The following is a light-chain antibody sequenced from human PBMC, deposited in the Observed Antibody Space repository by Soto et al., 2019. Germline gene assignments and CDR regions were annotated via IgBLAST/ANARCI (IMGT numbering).Light chain of an antibody. Sequence: QSALTQPPSASGSPGQSVTISCTGTSIGGYNYVSWYQQHPGKAPKLMIYEVSKRPSGVPDRFSGSKSGNTASLTVSGLQAEDEADYYCSSYAGSNNVVFGGGTKLTVL. CDR1: SIGGYNY. CDR3: SSYAGSNNVV. J-gene: IGLJ2*01. CDR2: EVS. V-gene: IGLV2-8*01.